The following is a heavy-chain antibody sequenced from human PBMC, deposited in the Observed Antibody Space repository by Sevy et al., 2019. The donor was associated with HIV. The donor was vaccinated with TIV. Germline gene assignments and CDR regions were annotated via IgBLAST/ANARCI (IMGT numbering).Heavy chain of an antibody. Sequence: ASVKVSCKASGYTFTDYFMHRVRQAPGQGLEWMAWINPNSGDTKYAQKFQGRVTVTRDTSIRTAYMELSRLRVDDTAVYYCASPGGYRYGSLLDNWGQGTLVTVSS. J-gene: IGHJ4*02. D-gene: IGHD5-18*01. CDR3: ASPGGYRYGSLLDN. V-gene: IGHV1-2*02. CDR2: INPNSGDT. CDR1: GYTFTDYF.